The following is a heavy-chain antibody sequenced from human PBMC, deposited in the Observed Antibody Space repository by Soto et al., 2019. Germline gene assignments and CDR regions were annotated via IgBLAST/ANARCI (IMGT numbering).Heavy chain of an antibody. D-gene: IGHD2-15*01. CDR3: ARDGCSGGSCYPPSDAFDI. J-gene: IGHJ3*02. V-gene: IGHV3-7*01. CDR1: GFTFSSYW. CDR2: IKQDGSEK. Sequence: GGSLRLSCAASGFTFSSYWMSWVRQAPGKGLEWVANIKQDGSEKYYVDSVKGRFTISRDNAKNSLYLQMNSLRAEDTAVYYCARDGCSGGSCYPPSDAFDIWGQGTMVTVSS.